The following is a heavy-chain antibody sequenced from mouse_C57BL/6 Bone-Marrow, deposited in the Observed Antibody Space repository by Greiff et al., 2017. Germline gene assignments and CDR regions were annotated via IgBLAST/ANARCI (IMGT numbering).Heavy chain of an antibody. Sequence: VKLMESGAELAKPGASVKLSCKASGYTFTSYWMHWVKQRPGQGLEWIGYINPSSGYTKHNQKFKDKATLTADKSSSTAYMQLSSLTYDDSAVYYCAATMVTTSYWGQGTTLTVSS. J-gene: IGHJ2*01. V-gene: IGHV1-7*01. D-gene: IGHD2-2*01. CDR3: AATMVTTSY. CDR1: GYTFTSYW. CDR2: INPSSGYT.